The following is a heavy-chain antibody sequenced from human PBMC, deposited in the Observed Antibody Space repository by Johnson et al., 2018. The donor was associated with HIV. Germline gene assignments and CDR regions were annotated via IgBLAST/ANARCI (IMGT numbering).Heavy chain of an antibody. CDR3: AREGVGVNAFDI. V-gene: IGHV3-64*07. CDR2: ISSNGGTT. D-gene: IGHD1-26*01. CDR1: GFTFSAYA. J-gene: IGHJ3*02. Sequence: VLLVESGGGLVQPGGSLRLSCAASGFTFSAYAMHWVRQAPGKGLEYVSVISSNGGTTYYADSVKGRFTISRDNSKNTLYLQMGSLRAEDMAVYYCAREGVGVNAFDIWGQGTMVTVSS.